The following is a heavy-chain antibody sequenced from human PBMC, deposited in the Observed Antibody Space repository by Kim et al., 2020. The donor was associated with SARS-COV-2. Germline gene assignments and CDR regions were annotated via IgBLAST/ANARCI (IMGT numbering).Heavy chain of an antibody. V-gene: IGHV1-46*01. CDR3: ARAVGYCSGGSCYSKYYFDY. CDR1: GYTFTSYY. CDR2: INPSGGST. J-gene: IGHJ4*02. D-gene: IGHD2-15*01. Sequence: ASVKVSCKASGYTFTSYYMHWVRQAPGQGLEWMGIINPSGGSTSYAQKFQGRVTMTRDTSTSTVYMELSSLRSEDTAVYYCARAVGYCSGGSCYSKYYFDYWGQGTLVTVSS.